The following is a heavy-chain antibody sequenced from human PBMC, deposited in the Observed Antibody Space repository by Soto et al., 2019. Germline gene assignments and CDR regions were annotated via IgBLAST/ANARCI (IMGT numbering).Heavy chain of an antibody. Sequence: SETLSLTCAVSGGSISSRNWWSWVRQPPGKGLEWIGEIYHSGSTNYNPSLKSRATISVDKSKNQFSLKLSSVTAADTAVYYCARASRGYSYAHPFDYWGQGTLVTVS. D-gene: IGHD5-18*01. CDR2: IYHSGST. V-gene: IGHV4-4*02. J-gene: IGHJ4*02. CDR3: ARASRGYSYAHPFDY. CDR1: GGSISSRNW.